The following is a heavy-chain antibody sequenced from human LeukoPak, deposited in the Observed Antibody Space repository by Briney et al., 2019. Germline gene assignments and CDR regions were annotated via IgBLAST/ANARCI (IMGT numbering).Heavy chain of an antibody. CDR2: INPNSGGT. J-gene: IGHJ3*02. CDR3: AGPLSGATSGDAFDI. D-gene: IGHD1-26*01. V-gene: IGHV1-2*02. Sequence: GASVKVSCKASGYTFTGYYMHWVRQAPGQGLEWMGWINPNSGGTNYAQKFQGRVTMTRDTSISTAYMELSRLRSDDTAVYYCAGPLSGATSGDAFDIWGPGTMVTVSS. CDR1: GYTFTGYY.